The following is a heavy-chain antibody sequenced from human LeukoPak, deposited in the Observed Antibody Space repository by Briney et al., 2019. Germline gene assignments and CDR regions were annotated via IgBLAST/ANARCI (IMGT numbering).Heavy chain of an antibody. CDR2: INPNSGGT. J-gene: IGHJ4*02. CDR1: GYTFTGYY. D-gene: IGHD3-3*01. CDR3: ARLITIFGVVHFDY. Sequence: ASVKVSCKASGYTFTGYYMHWVRQAPGQGLEWMGWINPNSGGTNYAQKFQGRVTMTRDTSICTAYMELSRLRSDDTAVYYCARLITIFGVVHFDYWGQGTLVTVSS. V-gene: IGHV1-2*02.